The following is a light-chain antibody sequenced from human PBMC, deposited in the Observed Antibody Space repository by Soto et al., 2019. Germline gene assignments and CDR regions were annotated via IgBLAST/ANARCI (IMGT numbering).Light chain of an antibody. J-gene: IGKJ4*01. Sequence: DIQMTQSPSSLSASVGDRVTITCRTSQGISNYLAWYQQKPGKVPKLLIYAASTLQSGVPSRFSGGGSGTDFSLTISTLQPEDVATYYCQKYNSAPHTFGGGTKVEIQ. V-gene: IGKV1-27*01. CDR2: AAS. CDR1: QGISNY. CDR3: QKYNSAPHT.